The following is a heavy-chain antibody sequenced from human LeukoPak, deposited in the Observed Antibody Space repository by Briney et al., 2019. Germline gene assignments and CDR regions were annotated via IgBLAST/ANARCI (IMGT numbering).Heavy chain of an antibody. V-gene: IGHV3-49*03. J-gene: IGHJ4*02. CDR1: GFTFGVYA. D-gene: IGHD2-15*01. CDR3: TRGKGDQGWY. CDR2: IRSKAYGGTT. Sequence: GGSLRLSCTASGFTFGVYAMSWFRQAPGKGLEWVGFIRSKAYGGTTEYAASVKGRFTISRDDSKSIAYLQMNSLKTEDTAVYYCTRGKGDQGWYWGQGTLVTVSS.